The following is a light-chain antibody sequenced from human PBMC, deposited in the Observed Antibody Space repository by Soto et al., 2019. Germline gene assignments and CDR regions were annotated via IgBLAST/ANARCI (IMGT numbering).Light chain of an antibody. J-gene: IGKJ1*01. Sequence: DIQMTQSPSTLSASVGDRVTNTCRASQSISSWLAWYQQKPGKAPKLLIYDASSLESGVPSRFSGSGSGTEFTLTISSLHPDDFATYYFQQYNSSSRTLGQGTQVEIK. CDR1: QSISSW. CDR3: QQYNSSSRT. CDR2: DAS. V-gene: IGKV1-5*01.